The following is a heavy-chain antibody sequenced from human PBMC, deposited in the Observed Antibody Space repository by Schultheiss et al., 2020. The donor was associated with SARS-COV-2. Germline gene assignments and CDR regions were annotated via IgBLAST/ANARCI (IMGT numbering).Heavy chain of an antibody. Sequence: SETLSLTCAVSGDSIRSSNWWSWVRQPPGKGLEWIGEIYHSGSTNYNPSLKSRVTISVDTSKNQFSLKLSSVTAADTAVYYCARRPLAGLFTDPYYMDVWGTGTTVTVSS. D-gene: IGHD3-22*01. CDR3: ARRPLAGLFTDPYYMDV. V-gene: IGHV4-4*02. CDR2: IYHSGST. CDR1: GDSIRSSNW. J-gene: IGHJ6*03.